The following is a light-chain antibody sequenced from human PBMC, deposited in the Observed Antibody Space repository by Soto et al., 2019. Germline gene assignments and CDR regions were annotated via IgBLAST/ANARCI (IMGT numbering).Light chain of an antibody. J-gene: IGKJ1*01. Sequence: DIQMTQSPSTLSASVGDRVTITCRASQSISSWLAWYQQKPGKAPKLLIYKASSLESGVPSRFNDSGSGTEFTLTISSLQPDDFVTYYCQQYSSYSTFGQGTKVEIK. CDR2: KAS. V-gene: IGKV1-5*03. CDR3: QQYSSYST. CDR1: QSISSW.